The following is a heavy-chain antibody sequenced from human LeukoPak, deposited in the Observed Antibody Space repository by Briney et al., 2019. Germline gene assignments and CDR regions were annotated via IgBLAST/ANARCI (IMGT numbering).Heavy chain of an antibody. Sequence: PSETLSLTCTVPGGSISSYYWSWIRQPAGKGLEWIGRIYTSGSTNYNPSLKSRVTMSVDTSKNQFSLKLSSVTAADTAVYYCARGSYSRTPLEAFDIWGQGTMVTVSS. V-gene: IGHV4-4*07. CDR3: ARGSYSRTPLEAFDI. D-gene: IGHD6-13*01. J-gene: IGHJ3*02. CDR1: GGSISSYY. CDR2: IYTSGST.